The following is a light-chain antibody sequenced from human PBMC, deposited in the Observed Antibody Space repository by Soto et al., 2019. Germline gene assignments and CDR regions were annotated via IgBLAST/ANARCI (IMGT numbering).Light chain of an antibody. J-gene: IGKJ1*01. CDR2: GSS. CDR1: QSVSNSN. Sequence: DIVLTQSPGTLSLSPGERATLSCRASQSVSNSNLAWYQQQPGQAPRLLIYGSSTRATGIPDRFIGSGSGTDFTLTISSLEPEDFAVYYCQQYGGLPRTFGQGTNVEIK. CDR3: QQYGGLPRT. V-gene: IGKV3-20*01.